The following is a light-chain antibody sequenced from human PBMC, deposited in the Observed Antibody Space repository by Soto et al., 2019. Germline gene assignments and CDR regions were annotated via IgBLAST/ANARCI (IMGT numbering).Light chain of an antibody. CDR3: SSYTSSTTYV. CDR1: SSDVGGYGY. J-gene: IGLJ1*01. CDR2: GVN. V-gene: IGLV2-14*01. Sequence: QSVLTQPASVSGSPGQSITISCTGTSSDVGGYGYVSWYQQHPGKAPKLMIYGVNNRPSGVSYHFSGSKSGNTASLTISGLQAEDEAYYYCSSYTSSTTYVFGTGTKLTVL.